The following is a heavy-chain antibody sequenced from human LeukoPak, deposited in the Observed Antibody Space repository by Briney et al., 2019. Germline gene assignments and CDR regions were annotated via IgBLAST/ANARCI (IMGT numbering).Heavy chain of an antibody. J-gene: IGHJ5*02. CDR3: ARTYGDYGDNWFDP. CDR2: IYYSGST. Sequence: PSETPSLTCTVSGGSISSYYWSWIRQPPGKGLEWLGYIYYSGSTNYNPSLKSRVTISVDTSKNQFSLKLSSVTAADTAVYYCARTYGDYGDNWFDPWGQGTLVTVSS. V-gene: IGHV4-59*01. D-gene: IGHD4-17*01. CDR1: GGSISSYY.